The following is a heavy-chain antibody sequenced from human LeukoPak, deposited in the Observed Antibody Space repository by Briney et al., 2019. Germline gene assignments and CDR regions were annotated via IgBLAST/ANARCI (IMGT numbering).Heavy chain of an antibody. D-gene: IGHD2-8*01. V-gene: IGHV5-51*01. J-gene: IGHJ3*02. CDR2: IYPGDSDT. CDR3: ARLQHTNNAFDI. CDR1: GYSFTTYW. Sequence: GESLKISCQGSGYSFTTYWIAWVRQMPGKGLEWIGVIYPGDSDTTYSPSFQGQVTISVDKSISTAYLQWSRLKASDTAIYYCARLQHTNNAFDIWGQGTMVTVSS.